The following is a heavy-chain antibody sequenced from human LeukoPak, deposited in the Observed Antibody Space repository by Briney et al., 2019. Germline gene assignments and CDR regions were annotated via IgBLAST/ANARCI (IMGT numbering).Heavy chain of an antibody. Sequence: SETLSLTCTVSGGSISSYYWSWIRQPAGKGLEWIGRIYSSGSNNYNASLKSRVTMSVDTSKNQFSLQLSSVTAADTAVYYCARGQRGSYYYYYMDVWGNGTTVTVSS. J-gene: IGHJ6*03. CDR3: ARGQRGSYYYYYMDV. CDR1: GGSISSYY. CDR2: IYSSGSN. V-gene: IGHV4-4*07.